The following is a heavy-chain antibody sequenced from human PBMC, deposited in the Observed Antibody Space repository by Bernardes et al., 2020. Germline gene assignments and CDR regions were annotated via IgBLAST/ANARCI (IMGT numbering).Heavy chain of an antibody. D-gene: IGHD2-8*02. CDR3: AGKDCTGGVCYDY. J-gene: IGHJ4*02. V-gene: IGHV3-48*02. Sequence: GGSLRLSCAASGFTFSSYSMNWVRQAPGKGLEWVSYISSSSSTIYYADSVKGRFTISRDNAKNSLYLQMNSLRDEDTAVYYCAGKDCTGGVCYDYWGQGTLVTVSS. CDR1: GFTFSSYS. CDR2: ISSSSSTI.